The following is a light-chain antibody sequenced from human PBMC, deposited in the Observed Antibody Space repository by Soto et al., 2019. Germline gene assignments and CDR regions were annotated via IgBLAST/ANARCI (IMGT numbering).Light chain of an antibody. Sequence: EIVLAQSPGTLSLSPGESATLSCRASQSVSSSFLAWYQQKAGQAPRLLIYGASRRATGIPDRFSGSGSGTDFTLTISRLEPEDFAVYYCQQYDTYPLTFGGGTRVELK. CDR2: GAS. CDR3: QQYDTYPLT. V-gene: IGKV3-20*01. J-gene: IGKJ4*01. CDR1: QSVSSSF.